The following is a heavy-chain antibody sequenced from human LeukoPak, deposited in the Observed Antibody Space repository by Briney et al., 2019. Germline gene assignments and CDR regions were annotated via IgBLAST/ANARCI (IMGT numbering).Heavy chain of an antibody. CDR3: ARARSYYDRLEN. V-gene: IGHV4-34*01. Sequence: PSETLSLTCGVYGGSFRGYYWSWIRQPPGKGLEWIGEINHSGDTKYNPSLKSRVTISVDTSKNQFSLKLSSVTAADTAVYYCARARSYYDRLENWGQGTLVTVSS. CDR1: GGSFRGYY. CDR2: INHSGDT. D-gene: IGHD3-22*01. J-gene: IGHJ4*02.